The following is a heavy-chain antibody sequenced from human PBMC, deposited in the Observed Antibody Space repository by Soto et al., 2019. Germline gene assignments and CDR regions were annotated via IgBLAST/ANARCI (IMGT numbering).Heavy chain of an antibody. D-gene: IGHD5-18*01. CDR2: IIPIFGTA. CDR1: GGTFSSYA. Sequence: SVKVSCKASGGTFSSYAISWVRQAPGQGLEWMGGIIPIFGTANYAQKFQGRVTITADESTSTAYMELSSLRSEDTAVYYCSRGANVDTAMAAFDYPGQGTLVTVSS. CDR3: SRGANVDTAMAAFDY. J-gene: IGHJ4*02. V-gene: IGHV1-69*13.